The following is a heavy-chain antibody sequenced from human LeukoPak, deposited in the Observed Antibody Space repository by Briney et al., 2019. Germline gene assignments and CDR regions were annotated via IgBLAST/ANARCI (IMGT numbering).Heavy chain of an antibody. D-gene: IGHD3-3*01. CDR3: ASGRTYYDFWSGRSLVDY. CDR2: IYSGGST. J-gene: IGHJ4*02. CDR1: GFTFSSYW. Sequence: GGSLRLSCAASGFTFSSYWMHWVRQAPGTGLVWVSVIYSGGSTYYADSVKGRFTISRDNSKNTLYLQMNSLRAEDTAVYYCASGRTYYDFWSGRSLVDYWGQGTLVTVSS. V-gene: IGHV3-66*02.